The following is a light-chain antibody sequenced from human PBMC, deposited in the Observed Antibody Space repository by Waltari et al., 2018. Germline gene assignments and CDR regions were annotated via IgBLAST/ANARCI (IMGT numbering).Light chain of an antibody. Sequence: IVMIQTLPFLPVTPGEPAPIPCRSSQSLLHSNGKTYLYWYLQKPGQPPRLLIYRVSNRFSGVPDRFSGGGSGTDFTLKISRVEAEDVGIYYCMQALQTPRTFGQGTKVEI. CDR3: MQALQTPRT. J-gene: IGKJ1*01. CDR2: RVS. V-gene: IGKV2-29*02. CDR1: QSLLHSNGKTY.